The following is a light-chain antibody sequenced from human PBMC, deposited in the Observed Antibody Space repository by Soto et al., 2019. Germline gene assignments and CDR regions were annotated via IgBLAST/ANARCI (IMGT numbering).Light chain of an antibody. CDR1: QSVSSS. CDR3: QLYGSPSWT. V-gene: IGKV3-11*01. J-gene: IGKJ1*01. CDR2: DSS. Sequence: EIVLTQSPATLSLSPGERATLSFMASQSVSSSLAWYQQRPGQAPRLLIYDSSTRATGIPARFSGSGSGTDFTLTISRLEPDDFAVYYCQLYGSPSWTFGQGTKVDIK.